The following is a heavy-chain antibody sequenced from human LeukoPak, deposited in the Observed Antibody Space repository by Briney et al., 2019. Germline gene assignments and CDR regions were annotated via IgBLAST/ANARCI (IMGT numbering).Heavy chain of an antibody. CDR1: GYTFTSYG. CDR3: AAGTVDLYKW. CDR2: INAGNGNT. Sequence: ASVKVSCKASGYTFTSYGISWVRQAPGQRLEWMGWINAGNGNTKYSQKFQGRVTITRDTSASTAYMELSSLRSEDTAVYYCAAGTVDLYKWWGQGTLVTVSP. D-gene: IGHD1-1*01. V-gene: IGHV1-3*01. J-gene: IGHJ4*02.